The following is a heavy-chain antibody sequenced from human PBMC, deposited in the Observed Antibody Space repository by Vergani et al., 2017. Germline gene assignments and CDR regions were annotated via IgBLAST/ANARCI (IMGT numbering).Heavy chain of an antibody. CDR1: GYSISRGFY. D-gene: IGHD3-10*01. CDR3: GVIMVRSPRPDNWFDS. J-gene: IGHJ5*01. Sequence: QIQLQESGPGLVTPSETLSLTCSVPGYSISRGFYWAWIRQTPEKGLEWIGGMFHTGEASNSPSLQSRVAFSMDTSKNQFSLQLTSVTAADTAVYFCGVIMVRSPRPDNWFDSWGRGTLVTVSS. V-gene: IGHV4-38-2*02. CDR2: MFHTGEA.